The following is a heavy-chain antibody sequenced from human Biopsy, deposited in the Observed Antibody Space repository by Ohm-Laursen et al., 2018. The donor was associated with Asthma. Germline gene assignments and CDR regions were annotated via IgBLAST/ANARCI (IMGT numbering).Heavy chain of an antibody. D-gene: IGHD4-17*01. CDR2: IYNSGGT. CDR1: GGSINIGDYY. CDR3: ARTTYGHDGFDP. J-gene: IGHJ5*02. V-gene: IGHV4-31*03. Sequence: TLSLTCTVSGGSINIGDYYWSWIRQHPVKGLEWIGHIYNSGGTYYNPSLKSRVSISLDTSKNQFSLSLTSVTAAETAVYYCARTTYGHDGFDPWGQGTLVTVSS.